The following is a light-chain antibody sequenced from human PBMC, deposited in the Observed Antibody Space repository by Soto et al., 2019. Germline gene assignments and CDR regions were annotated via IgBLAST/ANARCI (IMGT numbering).Light chain of an antibody. CDR3: QQYNTYPLT. CDR2: AAS. CDR1: QSISSTY. Sequence: EIVLTQSPGTLSLSPGERATLSCRASQSISSTYLAWYRQKSGQAPRLLIYAASSRATGIPDRFSGSGSGTEFTLTISSLQTDDFATYYCQQYNTYPLTFGGGTKV. V-gene: IGKV3-20*01. J-gene: IGKJ4*01.